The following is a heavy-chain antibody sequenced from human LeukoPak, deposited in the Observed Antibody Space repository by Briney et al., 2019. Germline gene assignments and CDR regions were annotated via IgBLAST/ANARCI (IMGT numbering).Heavy chain of an antibody. V-gene: IGHV3-33*06. Sequence: GRSLRLSCAASGFTFSSYGMHWVRQAPGKGLEWVAVTWYDGSNKYYADSVKGRFTISRDNSKNTLYLQMNSLRAEDTAVYYCAKDAFVGHYGDYVLLDYWGQGTLVTVSS. CDR1: GFTFSSYG. CDR2: TWYDGSNK. J-gene: IGHJ4*02. D-gene: IGHD4-17*01. CDR3: AKDAFVGHYGDYVLLDY.